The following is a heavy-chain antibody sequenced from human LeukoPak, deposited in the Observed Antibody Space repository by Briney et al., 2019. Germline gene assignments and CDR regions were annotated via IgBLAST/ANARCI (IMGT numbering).Heavy chain of an antibody. CDR2: FDPEHGET. V-gene: IGHV1-24*01. Sequence: GASVKVSCKVSGYTLTELSMHWVRQAPGKGLEWMGGFDPEHGETVYAQKFQGRLTMTEDTSTHTAYMELSSLRSDDTAVYYCARDRGDGYDYFWDYWGQGTLVTVSS. D-gene: IGHD5-12*01. CDR3: ARDRGDGYDYFWDY. J-gene: IGHJ4*02. CDR1: GYTLTELS.